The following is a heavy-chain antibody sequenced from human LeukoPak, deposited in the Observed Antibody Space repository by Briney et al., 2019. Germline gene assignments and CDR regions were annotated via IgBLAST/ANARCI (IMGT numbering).Heavy chain of an antibody. J-gene: IGHJ4*02. D-gene: IGHD3-10*01. Sequence: KPSGTLSLTCAVSGGSISSSNWWSWVRQPPGKGLEWIGEIYHSGSTNYNPSLKSRVTISVDKSKNQFSLKLSSVTAADTAVYYCARGRITMVRGDANRAYFDYWGQGTLVTVSS. CDR3: ARGRITMVRGDANRAYFDY. CDR2: IYHSGST. CDR1: GGSISSSNW. V-gene: IGHV4-4*02.